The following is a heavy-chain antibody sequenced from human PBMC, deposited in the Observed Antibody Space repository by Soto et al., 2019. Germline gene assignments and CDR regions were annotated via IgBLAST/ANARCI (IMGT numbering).Heavy chain of an antibody. J-gene: IGHJ3*02. CDR2: ISNDGSST. V-gene: IGHV3-74*01. CDR1: GFTSSSYW. D-gene: IGHD3-22*01. CDR3: ARDTYYYDSSDHFSAAAFDI. Sequence: EVQLVESGGGLVQPGGSLRLSCAASGFTSSSYWIHWVRQAPGKGLVWVSRISNDGSSTNYADSVKGRFTISRDNAKKTVYLQMNSLRAEDTAVYYCARDTYYYDSSDHFSAAAFDIWGQGTMVTVSS.